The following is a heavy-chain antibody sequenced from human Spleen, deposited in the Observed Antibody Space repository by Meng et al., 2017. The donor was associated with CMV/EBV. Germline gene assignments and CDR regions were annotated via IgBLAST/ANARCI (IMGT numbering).Heavy chain of an antibody. J-gene: IGHJ4*02. V-gene: IGHV2-5*02. CDR3: AHRDYCSGGTCTFDY. CDR2: IYWDDDK. Sequence: SGFSLSTSGMGVGWIRQPPGKALEWLALIYWDDDKRYSPSLKSRLIITKDTSKNQVVLTMTNMDPVDTATYYCAHRDYCSGGTCTFDYWGQGTLVTVSS. D-gene: IGHD2-15*01. CDR1: GFSLSTSGMG.